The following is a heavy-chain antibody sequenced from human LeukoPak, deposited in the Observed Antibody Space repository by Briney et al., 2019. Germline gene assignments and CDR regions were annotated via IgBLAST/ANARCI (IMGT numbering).Heavy chain of an antibody. D-gene: IGHD6-6*01. J-gene: IGHJ4*02. CDR2: IYYSGTT. CDR1: GGSISSGDYY. V-gene: IGHV4-30-4*01. CDR3: ARQADDSSSSLVYFDY. Sequence: PSQTLSLTCTVSGGSISSGDYYWSWFRQPPGKGLEWIGFIYYSGTTKYNPSLKSRVTISADTSKNQFSLKLSSVTAADTAVYYCARQADDSSSSLVYFDYWGQGTLVTVSS.